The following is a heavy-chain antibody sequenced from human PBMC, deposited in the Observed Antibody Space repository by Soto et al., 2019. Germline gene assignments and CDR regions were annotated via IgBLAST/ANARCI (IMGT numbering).Heavy chain of an antibody. V-gene: IGHV3-49*03. CDR2: IRSKAYGGTT. D-gene: IGHD2-15*01. CDR1: GFTFGDYA. CDR3: TRVKVVVAARTVYYYYGMDV. Sequence: GGSLRLSCTASGFTFGDYAMSWFRQAPGKGLEWVGFIRSKAYGGTTEYAASVKGRFTISKDDSKSIAYLQMNSLKTEDTAVYYCTRVKVVVAARTVYYYYGMDVWGQGTTVTVSS. J-gene: IGHJ6*02.